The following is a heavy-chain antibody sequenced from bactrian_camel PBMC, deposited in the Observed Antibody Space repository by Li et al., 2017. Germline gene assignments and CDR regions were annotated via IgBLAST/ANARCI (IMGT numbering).Heavy chain of an antibody. CDR2: TRDGFGRT. CDR3: AVRHNSGCPILPKDFPD. CDR1: GITYRGPC. J-gene: IGHJ4*01. D-gene: IGHD2*01. V-gene: IGHV3S31*01. Sequence: DVQLVESGGGSVQVRGSLRLSCAYSGITYRGPCMGWFRQAPGDERERLATRDGFGRTYYTPSAKDRFTITLDKDENTLYLQMNNLKVGDTAMYYCAVRHNSGCPILPKDFPDWGQGTQVTVS.